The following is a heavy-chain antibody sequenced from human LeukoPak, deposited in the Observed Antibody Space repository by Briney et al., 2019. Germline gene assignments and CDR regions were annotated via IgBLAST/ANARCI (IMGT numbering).Heavy chain of an antibody. D-gene: IGHD2-15*01. CDR3: ARKEDKEFDY. CDR1: GGSISSSSYY. Sequence: SETLSLTCTVSGGSISSSSYYWGWLRQPPGKGLEWLGSIYYSGSTYYNPSLKSRVTISVDTSKNQFSLKLSSVTAADTAVYYCARKEDKEFDYWGQGTLVTVSS. CDR2: IYYSGST. J-gene: IGHJ4*02. V-gene: IGHV4-39*01.